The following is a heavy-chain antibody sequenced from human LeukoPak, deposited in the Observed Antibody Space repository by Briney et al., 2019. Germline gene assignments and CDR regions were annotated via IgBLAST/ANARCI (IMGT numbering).Heavy chain of an antibody. V-gene: IGHV3-23*01. CDR3: AQAGSLDYAVGN. CDR2: ISGSGGRT. D-gene: IGHD4-17*01. J-gene: IGHJ4*02. Sequence: GGSLRLSCAASGFIFSIYAMSWVRQAPGKGLKRVSTISGSGGRTYYADSVKGRFTISRDNSKNTLYLQMNNLRAEDTAVYYCAQAGSLDYAVGNWGQGTLVTVSS. CDR1: GFIFSIYA.